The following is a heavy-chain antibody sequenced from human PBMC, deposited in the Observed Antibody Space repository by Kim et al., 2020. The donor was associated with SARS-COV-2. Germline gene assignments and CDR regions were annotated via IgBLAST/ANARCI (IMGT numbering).Heavy chain of an antibody. CDR2: IWYDGSNK. J-gene: IGHJ4*02. CDR1: GFTFSSYG. V-gene: IGHV3-33*01. CDR3: ARVGNYAFGGVRGDFDY. Sequence: GGSLRLSCAASGFTFSSYGMHWVRQAPGKGLEWVAVIWYDGSNKYYADSVKGRFTISRDNSKNTLYLQMNSLRAEDTAVYYCARVGNYAFGGVRGDFDYWGQGTLVTVSS. D-gene: IGHD3-16*01.